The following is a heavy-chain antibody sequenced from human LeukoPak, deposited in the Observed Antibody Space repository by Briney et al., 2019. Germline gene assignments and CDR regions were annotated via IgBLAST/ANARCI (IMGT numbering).Heavy chain of an antibody. CDR3: ARVVMGAKDAFDI. J-gene: IGHJ3*02. CDR1: GYTFTSYD. Sequence: SVKVSCKASGYTFTSYDINWVRQATGQGLEWMGWMNPNSGNTGYAQKFQGRVTITRNTSISTAYMELSSLRSEDTAVYYCARVVMGAKDAFDIRGQGTMVTVSS. V-gene: IGHV1-8*03. D-gene: IGHD1-26*01. CDR2: MNPNSGNT.